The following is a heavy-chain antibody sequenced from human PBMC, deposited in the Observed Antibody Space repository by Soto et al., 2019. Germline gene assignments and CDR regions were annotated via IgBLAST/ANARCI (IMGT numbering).Heavy chain of an antibody. CDR1: GFTFSNYF. V-gene: IGHV3-74*01. Sequence: GGSLRLSCGASGFTFSNYFMHWVRQAPGKGLVWVSRINSDGSTTSYADSVKGRFTISRDNAKNTLYLQMNSLRAEDTAVYYCTRGNYYGMDVWGQGTTVTVSS. CDR2: INSDGSTT. CDR3: TRGNYYGMDV. J-gene: IGHJ6*02.